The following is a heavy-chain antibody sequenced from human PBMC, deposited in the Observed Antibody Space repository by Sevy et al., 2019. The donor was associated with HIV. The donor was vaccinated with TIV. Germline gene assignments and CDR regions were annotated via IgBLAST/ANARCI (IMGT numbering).Heavy chain of an antibody. CDR2: IYHSGST. CDR3: ARDLRAVAGDYYYYGMDV. D-gene: IGHD6-19*01. Sequence: SETLSLTCAVSGGSISSSNWWSWVRQPPGKGLEWIGEIYHSGSTNYNPSLKSRVTISVDKSKNQFSLKLGSVTAADTAVYYCARDLRAVAGDYYYYGMDVWGQGTTVTVSS. V-gene: IGHV4-4*02. J-gene: IGHJ6*02. CDR1: GGSISSSNW.